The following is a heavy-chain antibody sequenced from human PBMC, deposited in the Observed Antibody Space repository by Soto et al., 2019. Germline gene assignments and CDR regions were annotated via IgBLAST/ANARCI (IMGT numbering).Heavy chain of an antibody. D-gene: IGHD2-2*02. CDR1: GGTFSSYA. V-gene: IGHV1-69*13. CDR2: IIPIFGTA. Sequence: ASVKVSCKASGGTFSSYAISWVRQAPGQGLEWMGGIIPIFGTANYAQKFQGRVTITADESTSTAYMELSSLRSEDTAVYYCARSSPVDYCSSTSCYTVDRGPPPYYYGMDVWGQGTTVTVSS. CDR3: ARSSPVDYCSSTSCYTVDRGPPPYYYGMDV. J-gene: IGHJ6*02.